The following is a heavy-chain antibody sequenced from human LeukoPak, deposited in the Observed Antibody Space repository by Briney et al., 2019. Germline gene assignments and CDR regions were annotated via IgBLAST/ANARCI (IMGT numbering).Heavy chain of an antibody. J-gene: IGHJ6*03. CDR3: AKDGYSSVQTGNYYYYMDV. D-gene: IGHD6-19*01. CDR1: GFTFDDYA. CDR2: ISWDGGST. V-gene: IGHV3-43D*03. Sequence: GGSLRLSCAASGFTFDDYAMHWVRHAPGKGLEWVSLISWDGGSTYYADSVKGRFTISRDNSKNSLYLQMNSLRAEDTALYYCAKDGYSSVQTGNYYYYMDVWGKGTTVTVSS.